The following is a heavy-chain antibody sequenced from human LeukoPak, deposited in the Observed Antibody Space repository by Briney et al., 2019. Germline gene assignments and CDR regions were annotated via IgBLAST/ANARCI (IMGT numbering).Heavy chain of an antibody. J-gene: IGHJ5*02. CDR3: ARLSDRDPQHWFDP. D-gene: IGHD3-10*01. CDR1: GGSISSSSYF. V-gene: IGHV4-39*01. CDR2: VYYIGTT. Sequence: PSETLSLTCTVSGGSISSSSYFWAWIRQPPGKGLEWIGTVYYIGTTFYNPSLKSRLTLSVDTSKNQFSLKLGSVTAADTSVYYCARLSDRDPQHWFDPWGQGILVTVSS.